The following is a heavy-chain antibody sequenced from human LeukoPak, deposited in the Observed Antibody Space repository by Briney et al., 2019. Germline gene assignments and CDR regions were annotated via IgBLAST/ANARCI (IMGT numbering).Heavy chain of an antibody. CDR1: GFTFSRYA. CDR3: AKDLAAYGSGSFDY. CDR2: ISGSGGSI. V-gene: IGHV3-23*01. D-gene: IGHD3-10*01. Sequence: PGGSLTLSCAASGFTFSRYAMTWVRQAPGKGLEWISTISGSGGSIYYADSVKGRFTISRDNSKNTLYLQMNSLRAEDTAVYYCAKDLAAYGSGSFDYWGQGTLVTVSS. J-gene: IGHJ4*02.